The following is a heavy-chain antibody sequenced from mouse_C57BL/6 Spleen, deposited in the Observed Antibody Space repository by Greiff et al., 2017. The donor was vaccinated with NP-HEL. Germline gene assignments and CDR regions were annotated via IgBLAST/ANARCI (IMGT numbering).Heavy chain of an antibody. D-gene: IGHD3-1*01. J-gene: IGHJ1*03. CDR1: GFCFTTYA. CDR3: VRHRGSTWYFDV. CDR2: IRSKSNNYAK. V-gene: IGHV10-1*01. Sequence: EVQLVESGGGLVQPKGSLKLSCAASGFCFTTYAMNWVRQAPGKGLEWVARIRSKSNNYAKYYADSVKDRFTISRDDSESMLYLQMSNLKTEDTAMYYCVRHRGSTWYFDVWGTGTTVTVSS.